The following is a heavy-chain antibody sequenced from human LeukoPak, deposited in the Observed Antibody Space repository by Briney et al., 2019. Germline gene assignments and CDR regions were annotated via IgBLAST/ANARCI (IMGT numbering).Heavy chain of an antibody. V-gene: IGHV4-59*08. D-gene: IGHD5-18*01. CDR2: IYYSGST. CDR3: ATSCGNSYGCYFDY. Sequence: SETLSLTRTVSGASISSYYWSWIRQPPGKGLEWIGYIYYSGSTNYNPSPKSRVTISVDTSKSQFSLRLSSVTAADTAIYYCATSCGNSYGCYFDYWGQGTLVTVSS. J-gene: IGHJ4*02. CDR1: GASISSYY.